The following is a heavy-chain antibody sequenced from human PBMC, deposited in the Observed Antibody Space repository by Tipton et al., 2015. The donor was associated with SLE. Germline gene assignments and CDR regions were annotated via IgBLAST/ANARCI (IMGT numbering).Heavy chain of an antibody. CDR1: SYSISSGEY. CDR2: IHHSVTTST. CDR3: ARDGDSTGRSYFQH. J-gene: IGHJ1*01. D-gene: IGHD3-22*01. V-gene: IGHV4-38-2*02. Sequence: GLVKPSETLSLTCTVSSYSISSGEYWGWIRQPPGMGLEWIGNIHHSVTTSTYYNPSLKSRVTISVDTSKNQFSLKLSSVTAADTAVYYCARDGDSTGRSYFQHWGQGTLVTVSS.